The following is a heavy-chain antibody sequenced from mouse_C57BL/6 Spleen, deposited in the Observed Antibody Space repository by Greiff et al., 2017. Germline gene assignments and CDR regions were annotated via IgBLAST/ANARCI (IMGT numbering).Heavy chain of an antibody. D-gene: IGHD3-2*02. V-gene: IGHV1-69*01. CDR3: ARGVRRQLRWFAY. CDR2: IDPSDSYT. Sequence: QVQLQQPGAELVMPGASVKLSCKASGYTFTSYWMHWVKQRPGQGLEWIGEIDPSDSYTNYNQKFKGKSTLTVDKSSSTAYMQLSSLTSEDSAVYYCARGVRRQLRWFAYWGQGTLVTVSA. J-gene: IGHJ3*01. CDR1: GYTFTSYW.